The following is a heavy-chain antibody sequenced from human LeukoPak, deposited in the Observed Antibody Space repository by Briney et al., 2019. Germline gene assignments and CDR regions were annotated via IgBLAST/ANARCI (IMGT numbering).Heavy chain of an antibody. CDR2: IYSGGST. CDR1: GLTVSSNY. Sequence: GGSRILSCAAPGLTVSSNYMSWVRQAPGKGLEWVSVIYSGGSTYYADSVKGRFTISRDNSKNTLYLQMNSLRAEDTAVYYCARDSDILTGRGMDVWGQGTTVTVSS. V-gene: IGHV3-53*01. CDR3: ARDSDILTGRGMDV. J-gene: IGHJ6*02. D-gene: IGHD3-9*01.